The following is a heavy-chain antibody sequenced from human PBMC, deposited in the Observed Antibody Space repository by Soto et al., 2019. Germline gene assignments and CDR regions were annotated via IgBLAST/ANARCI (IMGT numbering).Heavy chain of an antibody. J-gene: IGHJ6*02. Sequence: GGSLRLSCAASGFTFSTYSINWVRQAPGKGLEWVASISSSGDYIYYADSVKGRFTISRDNAQNSVFLQVNSLRAEDTAVYFCARDSHNRLQGMDVWGHGTTVTVSS. D-gene: IGHD4-4*01. CDR3: ARDSHNRLQGMDV. V-gene: IGHV3-21*01. CDR1: GFTFSTYS. CDR2: ISSSGDYI.